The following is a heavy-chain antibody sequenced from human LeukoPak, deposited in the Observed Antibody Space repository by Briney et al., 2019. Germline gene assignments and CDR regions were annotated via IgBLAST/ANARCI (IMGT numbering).Heavy chain of an antibody. CDR1: GFTFSNYG. D-gene: IGHD5-12*01. V-gene: IGHV3-33*01. CDR3: AREMGLNIVATFGY. CDR2: IWYDGSNK. Sequence: GRSLRLSCAASGFTFSNYGMHWVRQAPGKGLEWVALIWYDGSNKYYADSVQGRFIISRDNSKNTLYLQMNSLRAEDTAVYYCAREMGLNIVATFGYWGQGTLVTVSS. J-gene: IGHJ4*02.